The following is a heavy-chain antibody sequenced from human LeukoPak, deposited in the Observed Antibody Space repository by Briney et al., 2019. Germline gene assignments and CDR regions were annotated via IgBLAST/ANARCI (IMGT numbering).Heavy chain of an antibody. CDR2: INHSGST. CDR1: GGSISSYY. Sequence: SETLSLTCTVSGGSISSYYWSWIRQPPGKGLEWIGEINHSGSTNYNPSLKSRVTISVDTSKNQFSLKLSSVTAADTAVYYCAGGTTVTTAVHDAFDIWGQGTMVTVSS. J-gene: IGHJ3*02. V-gene: IGHV4-34*01. D-gene: IGHD4-17*01. CDR3: AGGTTVTTAVHDAFDI.